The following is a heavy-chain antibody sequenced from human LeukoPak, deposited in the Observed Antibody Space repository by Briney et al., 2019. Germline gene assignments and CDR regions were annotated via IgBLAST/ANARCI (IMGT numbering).Heavy chain of an antibody. CDR1: GGTFSSYA. D-gene: IGHD3-3*01. Sequence: SVKVSCKASGGTFSSYAISWVRQAPGQGLEWMGGIIPIFGTANYAQKFQGRVTITADKSTSTAYMELSSLRSEDTAVYYCARVPRWYDFWIPMGWFDPWGQGTLVTVSS. J-gene: IGHJ5*02. CDR2: IIPIFGTA. CDR3: ARVPRWYDFWIPMGWFDP. V-gene: IGHV1-69*06.